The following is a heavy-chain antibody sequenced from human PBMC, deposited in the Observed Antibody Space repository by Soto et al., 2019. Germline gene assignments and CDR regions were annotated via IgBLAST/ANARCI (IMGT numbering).Heavy chain of an antibody. D-gene: IGHD3-10*01. J-gene: IGHJ4*02. CDR2: IYWDDDR. V-gene: IGHV2-5*02. Sequence: SGPTLVNPTQTLTLTCTFSGFSISANEVGVGWIRQPPGKALEWLGIIYWDDDRRYNPLLASRLTITKDSAKNQVFLAVTNMDAVDTATYYCARLTDLYITFDYWGQGAQVTVSS. CDR1: GFSISANEVG. CDR3: ARLTDLYITFDY.